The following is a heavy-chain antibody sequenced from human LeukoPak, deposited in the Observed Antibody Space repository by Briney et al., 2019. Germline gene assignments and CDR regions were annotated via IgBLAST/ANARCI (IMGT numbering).Heavy chain of an antibody. CDR3: ARQATIAARSRGDYYYYYYMDV. D-gene: IGHD6-6*01. CDR2: IYTSGST. J-gene: IGHJ6*03. CDR1: GGSISSYY. Sequence: SETLSLTCTVSGGSISSYYWRWIRQPPGKGLEWIGYIYTSGSTNYNPSLKSRVTISVDTSKNQFSLKLSSVTAADTAVYYCARQATIAARSRGDYYYYYYMDVWGKGTTVTVS. V-gene: IGHV4-4*09.